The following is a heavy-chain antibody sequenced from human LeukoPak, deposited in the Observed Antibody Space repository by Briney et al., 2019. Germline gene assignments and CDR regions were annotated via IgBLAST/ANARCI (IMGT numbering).Heavy chain of an antibody. CDR2: INAGNGNT. J-gene: IGHJ4*02. V-gene: IGHV1-3*01. CDR1: GYTFTSYA. CDR3: ARGLAWEAFYYFDY. Sequence: ASVKVSCKASGYTFTSYAMHWVRQAPGQRLEWMGWINAGNGNTKYSQKFQGRVTITRDTSASTAYMELSSLRSEDTAVYYCARGLAWEAFYYFDYWGQGTLDTVSS. D-gene: IGHD1-26*01.